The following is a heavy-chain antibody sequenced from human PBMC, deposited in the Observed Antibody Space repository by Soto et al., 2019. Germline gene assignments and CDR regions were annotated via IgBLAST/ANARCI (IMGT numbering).Heavy chain of an antibody. J-gene: IGHJ4*02. CDR2: IIPHSGET. V-gene: IGHV1-2*02. CDR1: GYSFTGYY. D-gene: IGHD4-4*01. CDR3: ARETDDFTNGAHDS. Sequence: QVQLVQSGAEVKRPGASVKVSCKASGYSFTGYYMHWVRQAPGQGLEWMGWIIPHSGETNYAQKFRARVTLTRDTSISTAYMQLSGLTSDDTAVYYCARETDDFTNGAHDSWGQGTLVTVSS.